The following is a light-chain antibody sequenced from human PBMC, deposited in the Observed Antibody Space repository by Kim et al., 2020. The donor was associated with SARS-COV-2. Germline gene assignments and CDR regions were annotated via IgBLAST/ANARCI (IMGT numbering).Light chain of an antibody. V-gene: IGKV3-15*01. J-gene: IGKJ2*01. CDR3: QQYNSWYT. Sequence: EILMTQSPATLSVSPRERATLSCRASQSVSNNLAWYQQKLGQAPRLLVYGASTRATGIPARFSGSGFGTDFTLTISSLQSEDFAVYYCQQYNSWYTFGQGTKLEIK. CDR1: QSVSNN. CDR2: GAS.